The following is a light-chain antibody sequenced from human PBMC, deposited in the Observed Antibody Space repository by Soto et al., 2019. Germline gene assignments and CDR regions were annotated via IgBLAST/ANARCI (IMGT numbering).Light chain of an antibody. CDR1: QSVSSN. J-gene: IGKJ4*01. V-gene: IGKV3-20*01. CDR2: AAS. CDR3: QQYGSSLT. Sequence: EIVVTQSPATLSVSPGERATLSCRASQSVSSNLAWYQQKPGRAPRLLIYAASTRATGIPARFSGSGSGTDFTLTISRLEPEDFAVYYCQQYGSSLTFGGGTKVDIK.